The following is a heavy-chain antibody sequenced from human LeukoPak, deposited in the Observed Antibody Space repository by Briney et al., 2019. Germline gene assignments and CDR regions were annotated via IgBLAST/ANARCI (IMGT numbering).Heavy chain of an antibody. CDR3: ANVAKGRYFFYYMDA. V-gene: IGHV1-18*04. J-gene: IGHJ6*03. CDR2: ISPYSAYT. CDR1: GDSTNTYG. Sequence: GASVKVSCKASGDSTNTYGVAWVRPAPGQGLEWIGWISPYSAYTKYADALRGRVTMTTDTSTTTSYMELRSLRSDDTAVYFCANVAKGRYFFYYMDAWGKGTTVTVS.